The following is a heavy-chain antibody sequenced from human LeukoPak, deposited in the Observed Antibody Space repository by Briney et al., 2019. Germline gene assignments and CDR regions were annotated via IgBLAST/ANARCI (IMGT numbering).Heavy chain of an antibody. J-gene: IGHJ4*02. CDR2: INGSGGST. D-gene: IGHD5-18*01. V-gene: IGHV3-23*01. CDR3: AKRIHSAMATGH. CDR1: VFTFSSYA. Sequence: PGGSLRLSCAASVFTFSSYAMSWVRQAPGKGLGWVSDINGSGGSTYYADSVKGRFTIARDNSKNTLYLQMKSLSAEDTAVYYCAKRIHSAMATGHWGQGTLVTVSS.